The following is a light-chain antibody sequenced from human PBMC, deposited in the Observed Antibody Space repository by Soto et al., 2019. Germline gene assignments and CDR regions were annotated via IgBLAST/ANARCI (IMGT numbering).Light chain of an antibody. V-gene: IGKV1-39*01. CDR1: QSISTY. CDR3: QQSYSIPWT. Sequence: DIQMTQSPSSLSASVGDRVIITCRASQSISTYVNWYQKKPGKGPELLIYAASPLQSGVPSRFSGSGSRTDFTLTISSLQPGDFATYYCQQSYSIPWTFGQGTTVEI. CDR2: AAS. J-gene: IGKJ1*01.